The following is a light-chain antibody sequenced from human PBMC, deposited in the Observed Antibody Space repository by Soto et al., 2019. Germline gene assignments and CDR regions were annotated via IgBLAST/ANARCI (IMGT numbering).Light chain of an antibody. CDR1: QGIGSA. CDR3: LPFNTFPQA. CDR2: DAS. J-gene: IGKJ4*01. V-gene: IGKV1-13*02. Sequence: AIQLTQSPSSLSASIGDRVTITCRARQGIGSALAWYQQAPGKPPKLLIFDASTLENGVPSRFSGGGSGTDFTLTISSLQAEDFATYYFLPFNTFPQAFGGGTKVEIK.